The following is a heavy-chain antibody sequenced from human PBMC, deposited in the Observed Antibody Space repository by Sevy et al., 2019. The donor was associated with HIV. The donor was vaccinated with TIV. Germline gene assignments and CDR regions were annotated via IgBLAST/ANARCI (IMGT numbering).Heavy chain of an antibody. CDR2: ISGSGGST. Sequence: GGSLRLSCAASGFTFSSHAMSWVRQAPGKGLEWVSAISGSGGSTYYGDSVKGRFTLSRDNSKNTLYLQMNSLRAEDTAVYYCAKLRPGGDDSRGYFSIPGYFDYWGQGTLVTVSS. CDR3: AKLRPGGDDSRGYFSIPGYFDY. V-gene: IGHV3-23*01. D-gene: IGHD3-22*01. CDR1: GFTFSSHA. J-gene: IGHJ4*02.